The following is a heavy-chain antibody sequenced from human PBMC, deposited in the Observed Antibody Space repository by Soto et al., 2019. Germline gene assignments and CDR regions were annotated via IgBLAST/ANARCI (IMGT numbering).Heavy chain of an antibody. J-gene: IGHJ4*02. CDR2: ISAYNGNT. CDR1: GYTFTSYG. Sequence: ASVKVSCKASGYTFTSYGISWVRQAPGQGLERMGWISAYNGNTNYAQKLQGRVTMTTDTSTSTAYMELRSLRSDDTAVYYCAREQGYDSSGPEDYWGQGTLVTVSS. CDR3: AREQGYDSSGPEDY. D-gene: IGHD3-22*01. V-gene: IGHV1-18*04.